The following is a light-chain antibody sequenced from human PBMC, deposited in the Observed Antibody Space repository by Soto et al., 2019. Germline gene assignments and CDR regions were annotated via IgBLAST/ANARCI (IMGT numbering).Light chain of an antibody. CDR2: GAP. J-gene: IGKJ1*01. V-gene: IGKV3-20*01. Sequence: EIVLTQSPGTLSLSPGARATLSYRASQSVSSSYLAWYQQKPGQAPRLLISGAPSKATGIPHRFSGSGSGTEFLLTITRREPEDSAIDYCQQDRSSPWSFGKGTKVVI. CDR3: QQDRSSPWS. CDR1: QSVSSSY.